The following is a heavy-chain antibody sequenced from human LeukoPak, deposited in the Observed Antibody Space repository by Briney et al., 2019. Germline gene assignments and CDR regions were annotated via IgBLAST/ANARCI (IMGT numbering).Heavy chain of an antibody. CDR1: GGSITSNSYY. V-gene: IGHV4-39*07. Sequence: PSETLSLTCTVSGGSITSNSYYWGWIRQPPGTGLEWIGSIYYSGSTYHNPSLKSRVTISVDTSKNQVSLKLSSVTAADTAVYYCARGRRDGYMLLWEDYWGQGTLVTVSS. CDR3: ARGRRDGYMLLWEDY. D-gene: IGHD5-24*01. CDR2: IYYSGST. J-gene: IGHJ4*02.